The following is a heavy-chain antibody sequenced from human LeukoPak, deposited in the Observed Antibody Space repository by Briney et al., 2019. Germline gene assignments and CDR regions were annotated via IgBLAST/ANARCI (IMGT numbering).Heavy chain of an antibody. D-gene: IGHD3-9*01. J-gene: IGHJ6*03. CDR1: GGSISSYY. V-gene: IGHV4-4*07. Sequence: PSETLSLTCTVSGGSISSYYWSWIRQPAGKGLEWIGRIYTSGSTNYNPSLKSRVTMSVDTSKNQFSLKLSSVTAADTAVYYCARGPNFHITIGHYYYMDVWGKGTTVTISS. CDR3: ARGPNFHITIGHYYYMDV. CDR2: IYTSGST.